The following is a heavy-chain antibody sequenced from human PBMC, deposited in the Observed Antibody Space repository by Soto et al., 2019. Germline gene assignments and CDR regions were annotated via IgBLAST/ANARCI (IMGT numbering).Heavy chain of an antibody. Sequence: QLQLRESGSGLVKPSQTLSLTCTVSGAPITSGAYSWSWIRQPPGKGLEWIGFIYQSGSTHYNPSLKSRVTISVDRAKNHFSLQLTSLTAADTAVYYGARDMSGCSSSDCYLSGWFDPWGAGTLGTVSS. CDR3: ARDMSGCSSSDCYLSGWFDP. CDR1: GAPITSGAYS. CDR2: IYQSGST. J-gene: IGHJ5*02. D-gene: IGHD2-21*02. V-gene: IGHV4-30-2*01.